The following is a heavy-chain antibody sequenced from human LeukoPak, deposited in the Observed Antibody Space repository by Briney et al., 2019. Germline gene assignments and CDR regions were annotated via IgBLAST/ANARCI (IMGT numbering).Heavy chain of an antibody. V-gene: IGHV3-20*04. CDR2: INWNGGST. D-gene: IGHD1-26*01. CDR1: GFTFDDYG. Sequence: GGSLRLSCAASGFTFDDYGMSWVRQAPGKGLEWVSGINWNGGSTGYADSVKGRFTISRDNAKNSLYPQMNSLRAEDTALYYCARGGGSYEDGYFDYWGQGTLVTVSS. CDR3: ARGGGSYEDGYFDY. J-gene: IGHJ4*02.